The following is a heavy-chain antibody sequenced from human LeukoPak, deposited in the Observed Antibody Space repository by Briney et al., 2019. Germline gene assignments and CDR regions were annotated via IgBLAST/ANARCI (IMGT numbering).Heavy chain of an antibody. J-gene: IGHJ4*02. CDR2: IYYSGNT. CDR3: ARLSTVTTSFDY. CDR1: GVSISSSNSY. D-gene: IGHD4-11*01. V-gene: IGHV4-39*07. Sequence: SETLSLTCTVSGVSISSSNSYWGWIRQPPGKGLEWIGSIYYSGNTYYNASLKSRVSMSVDTSKNQFSLKLSSVTAADTAVYYCARLSTVTTSFDYWGQGTLVTVSS.